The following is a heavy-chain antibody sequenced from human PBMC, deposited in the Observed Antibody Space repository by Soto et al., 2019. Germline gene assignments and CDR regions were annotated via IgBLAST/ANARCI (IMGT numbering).Heavy chain of an antibody. D-gene: IGHD2-15*01. CDR2: ISSTSNTI. J-gene: IGHJ4*02. CDR3: ARDRGCSGGICYRDLGY. Sequence: EVQLVESGGGLVQPGGSLRLSCAASGFTFSTYSMSWVRQAPGKGLEWVSYISSTSNTIYYTDSVKGRFTISRDNAKNSPYLHMNGLSAEDTAVYYCARDRGCSGGICYRDLGYWGQGTLVTVSS. CDR1: GFTFSTYS. V-gene: IGHV3-48*01.